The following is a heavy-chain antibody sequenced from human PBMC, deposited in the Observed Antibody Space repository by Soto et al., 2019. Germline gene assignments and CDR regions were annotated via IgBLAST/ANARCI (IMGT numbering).Heavy chain of an antibody. CDR2: IYDSGDT. D-gene: IGHD5-18*01. CDR1: GGSVSTGGYS. V-gene: IGHV4-30-2*01. Sequence: SETLSLTCAVFGGSVSTGGYSWSWIRQPPGKGLEWIGYIYDSGDTNYNPSLRSRVTISLDRSKNQFSLKMHSVAAADTAVYYCAREKTARFDPWGQGTLVTVSS. CDR3: AREKTARFDP. J-gene: IGHJ5*02.